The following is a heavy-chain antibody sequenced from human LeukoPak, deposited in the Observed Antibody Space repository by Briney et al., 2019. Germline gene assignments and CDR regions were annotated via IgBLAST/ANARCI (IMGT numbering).Heavy chain of an antibody. V-gene: IGHV3-30*18. J-gene: IGHJ3*02. Sequence: PGGSLRLSCAASGFTFSSYGMHWVRQAPGKGLEWVAVISYDGSNKYYADSVKGRFTISRDNSKNTLYLQMNSLRAEDTAVYYCANPYMVRGAIGGKNAFDIWGQGTMVTVSS. D-gene: IGHD3-10*01. CDR3: ANPYMVRGAIGGKNAFDI. CDR2: ISYDGSNK. CDR1: GFTFSSYG.